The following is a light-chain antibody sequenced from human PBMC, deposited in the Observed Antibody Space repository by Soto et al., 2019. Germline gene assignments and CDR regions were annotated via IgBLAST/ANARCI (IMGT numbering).Light chain of an antibody. Sequence: QSVLTQPPSVSGTPGLRVNISCSGGISNIGKDTVNWYQQLPGTAPKLLMLNGDKRPSGVPDRFSGSRSGTSASLAISGLQSDDEAVYFCSTWDDSLNGWVFGGGTTLTVL. CDR2: NGD. J-gene: IGLJ3*02. V-gene: IGLV1-44*01. CDR1: ISNIGKDT. CDR3: STWDDSLNGWV.